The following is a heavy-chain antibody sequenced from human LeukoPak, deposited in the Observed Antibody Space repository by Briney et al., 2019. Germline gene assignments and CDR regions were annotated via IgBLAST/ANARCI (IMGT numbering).Heavy chain of an antibody. CDR3: ARHFPTTTYCSGGSCYSYFDY. Sequence: KSSETLSLTCAVYGGSFSGYYWSWIRQPPGKGLEWIGEINHSGSTNYNPSLKSRVTISVDTSKNQFSLKLSSVTAADTAVYYCARHFPTTTYCSGGSCYSYFDYWGQGTLVTVSS. V-gene: IGHV4-34*01. CDR2: INHSGST. CDR1: GGSFSGYY. D-gene: IGHD2-15*01. J-gene: IGHJ4*02.